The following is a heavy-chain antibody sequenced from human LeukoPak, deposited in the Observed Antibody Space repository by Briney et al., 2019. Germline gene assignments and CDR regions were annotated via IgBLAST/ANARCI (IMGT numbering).Heavy chain of an antibody. V-gene: IGHV1-69*13. CDR2: IIPIFGTA. Sequence: ASVKVSCKASGGTFSSYAISWVRQAPGQGLEWMGGIIPIFGTANYAQKFQGRVTITADESTSTAYMELSGLRSEDTAVYYCASKPGIAVAGTSGAFDIWGQGTMVTVSS. CDR3: ASKPGIAVAGTSGAFDI. D-gene: IGHD6-19*01. J-gene: IGHJ3*02. CDR1: GGTFSSYA.